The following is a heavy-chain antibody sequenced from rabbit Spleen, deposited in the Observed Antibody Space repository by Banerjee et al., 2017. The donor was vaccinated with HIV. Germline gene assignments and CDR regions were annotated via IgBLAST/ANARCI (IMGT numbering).Heavy chain of an antibody. CDR3: ARDTSSSFSSYGMDL. J-gene: IGHJ6*01. Sequence: QEQLVESGGGLVKPGASLTLTCKASSFSFSDRDVMCWVRQAPGKGLEWIACIDIGSSGFTYFASWAKGRFTISKTSSTTVTLQMTSMTAADTATYFCARDTSSSFSSYGMDLWGPGTLVTVS. D-gene: IGHD1-1*01. V-gene: IGHV1S45*01. CDR2: IDIGSSGFT. CDR1: SFSFSDRDV.